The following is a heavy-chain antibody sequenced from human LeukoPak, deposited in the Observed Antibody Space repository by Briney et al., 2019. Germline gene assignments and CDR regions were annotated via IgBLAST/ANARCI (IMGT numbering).Heavy chain of an antibody. CDR2: IYHSGST. V-gene: IGHV4-4*02. D-gene: IGHD3-22*01. CDR1: GGSISSSNW. Sequence: PSETLSLTCAVSGGSISSSNWWSWVRQPPGKGLEWIGEIYHSGSTNYNPSLKSRVTISVDKSKNQFSLKLSSVTAADTAVYYCARVGYYDSSGYGNWGQGTLVTVSS. J-gene: IGHJ4*02. CDR3: ARVGYYDSSGYGN.